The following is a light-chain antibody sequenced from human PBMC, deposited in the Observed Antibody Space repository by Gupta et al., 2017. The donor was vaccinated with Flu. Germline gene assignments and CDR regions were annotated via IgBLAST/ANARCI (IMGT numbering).Light chain of an antibody. Sequence: SITLSCTGTNSDGGKFNLVSWYQQHPGKAPKLIIYEVSKWPSNIPTRFSGSKSGITASLTISGLQAEDEAHYYCCSYAADDTVVFGGGTSLTVL. CDR2: EVS. CDR3: CSYAADDTVV. CDR1: NSDGGKFNL. J-gene: IGLJ2*01. V-gene: IGLV2-23*02.